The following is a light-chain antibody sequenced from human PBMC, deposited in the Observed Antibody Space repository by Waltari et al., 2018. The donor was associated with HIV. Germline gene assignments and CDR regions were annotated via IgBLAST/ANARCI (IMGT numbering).Light chain of an antibody. Sequence: SVLTQPPSASGTPGQRVTISCSGSTSNIGSNYVFWYQHLPGTAPKLLIHRNEQLPSGVPDRFSASTSGTSASLAISGLRSEDEADYYCVAWDDSLRGVLFGGGTKVAVL. CDR1: TSNIGSNY. CDR2: RNE. CDR3: VAWDDSLRGVL. V-gene: IGLV1-47*01. J-gene: IGLJ2*01.